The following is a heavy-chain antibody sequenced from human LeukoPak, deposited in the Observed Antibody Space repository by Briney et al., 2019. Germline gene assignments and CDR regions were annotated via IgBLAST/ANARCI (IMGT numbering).Heavy chain of an antibody. J-gene: IGHJ2*01. CDR3: ARAPLYDSSGGDL. D-gene: IGHD3-16*01. CDR1: GVSVSSGSFY. CDR2: IYHYSGST. V-gene: IGHV4-61*01. Sequence: PSETLSLICTVSGVSVSSGSFYWSWIRQPPGKGLEWIGYIYHYSGSTTYNPSLKSRVTISVDTSKNQFSLHLNSVTAVDTAVYYCARAPLYDSSGGDLWGRGTLVTVSS.